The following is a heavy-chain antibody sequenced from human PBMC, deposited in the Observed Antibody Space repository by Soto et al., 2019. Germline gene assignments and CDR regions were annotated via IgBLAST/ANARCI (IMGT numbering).Heavy chain of an antibody. J-gene: IGHJ4*02. CDR1: GGSISSGDYY. D-gene: IGHD4-4*01. CDR3: ARKGLQETNYYFDY. Sequence: TLSLTCTVSGGSISSGDYYWSWIRQPPGKGLEWIGEINHSGSTNYNPSLKSRVTISVDTSKNQFSLKLSSVTAADTAVYYCARKGLQETNYYFDYWGQGTLVTVSS. CDR2: INHSGST. V-gene: IGHV4-30-4*01.